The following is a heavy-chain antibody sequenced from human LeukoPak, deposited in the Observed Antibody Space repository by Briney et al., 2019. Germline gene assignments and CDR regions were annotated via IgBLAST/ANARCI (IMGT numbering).Heavy chain of an antibody. CDR3: ARGTREGWGYYFDY. Sequence: GGSLRLSSAASGFTVSSKYMSWVRQAPGKGLEWVSVIYSGGSTYYADSVKGRFTISRDNSKNTLYLQMNSLRAEDTAVYYCARGTREGWGYYFDYWGQGTLVTVSS. D-gene: IGHD5-24*01. CDR1: GFTVSSKY. V-gene: IGHV3-53*01. J-gene: IGHJ4*02. CDR2: IYSGGST.